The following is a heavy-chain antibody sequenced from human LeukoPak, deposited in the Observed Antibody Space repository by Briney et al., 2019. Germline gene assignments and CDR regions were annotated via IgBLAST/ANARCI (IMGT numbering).Heavy chain of an antibody. D-gene: IGHD2-15*01. CDR1: GYTFTGYY. Sequence: GASVKVSCKASGYTFTGYYMHWVRQAPVQGLEWMGWINPNSGGTNYAQKFQGRVTMTRDTSISTAYMELSRLRSDDTAVYYCARDLVVGYCSGGSCYSGLYYFDYWGQGTLVTVSS. J-gene: IGHJ4*02. CDR3: ARDLVVGYCSGGSCYSGLYYFDY. CDR2: INPNSGGT. V-gene: IGHV1-2*02.